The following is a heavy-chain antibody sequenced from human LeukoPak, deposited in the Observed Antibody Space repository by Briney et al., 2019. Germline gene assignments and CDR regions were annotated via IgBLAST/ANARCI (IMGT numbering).Heavy chain of an antibody. CDR2: ISSGGMWI. CDR1: GFTFSSYG. Sequence: KSGGSLRLSCAASGFTFSSYGMSWVRQAPGKGLEWVSSISSGGMWIYYADSLKGRFTISRDNAKNSLYLQMKSLRVEDTAVYYCARDAGGRTQREGWFDPWGQGTLVTVSS. D-gene: IGHD1-26*01. CDR3: ARDAGGRTQREGWFDP. V-gene: IGHV3-21*01. J-gene: IGHJ5*02.